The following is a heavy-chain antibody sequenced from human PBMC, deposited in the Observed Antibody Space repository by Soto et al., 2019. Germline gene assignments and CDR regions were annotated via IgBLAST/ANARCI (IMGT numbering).Heavy chain of an antibody. CDR1: GFTFSSYA. D-gene: IGHD2-15*01. V-gene: IGHV3-23*01. Sequence: EVQLLESGGGLVQPWGSLRLSCAASGFTFSSYAMSWVRQAPGKGLEWVSAISGSGGSTYYADSVKGRFTISRDNSKNTLYLQMNSLRAEDTAVYYCAKKPVVVVAASDDYWGQGTLVTVSS. CDR2: ISGSGGST. J-gene: IGHJ4*02. CDR3: AKKPVVVVAASDDY.